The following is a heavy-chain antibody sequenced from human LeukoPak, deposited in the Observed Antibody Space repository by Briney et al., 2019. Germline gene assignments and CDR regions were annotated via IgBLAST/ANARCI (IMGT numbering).Heavy chain of an antibody. CDR1: GGSISSGSYY. J-gene: IGHJ3*01. V-gene: IGHV4-61*02. CDR3: ARGGALDAFDF. CDR2: IYTSGST. Sequence: SQTLSLTCTVSGGSISSGSYYWSWIRQPAGKGLEWIGRIYTSGSTNYNPSLKSRVTISVDTSKNQFPLKLSSVTAADTAVYYCARGGALDAFDFWGQGTMATVSS.